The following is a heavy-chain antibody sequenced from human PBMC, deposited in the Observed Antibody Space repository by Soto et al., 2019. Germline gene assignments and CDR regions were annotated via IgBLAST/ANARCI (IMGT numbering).Heavy chain of an antibody. CDR3: ARLRAQRGGDWFDP. D-gene: IGHD3-3*01. J-gene: IGHJ5*02. CDR1: GYTFTSYG. V-gene: IGHV1-18*01. CDR2: ISAYNGNT. Sequence: QVQLVQSGAEVKKPGASVKVSCKASGYTFTSYGISWVRQAPGQGLEWMGWISAYNGNTNYAQKLQGRVTMTTDTSTSIAYMELRSRRADDTAVYDWARLRAQRGGDWFDPWGQGTLVTVSS.